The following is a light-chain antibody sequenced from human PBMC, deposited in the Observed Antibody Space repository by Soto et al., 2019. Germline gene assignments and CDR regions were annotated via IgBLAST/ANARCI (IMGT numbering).Light chain of an antibody. V-gene: IGLV1-44*01. CDR2: NDN. J-gene: IGLJ2*01. CDR1: SSNMGTNT. CDR3: AAWDGTLNHIL. Sequence: VLTQPPSASGTPGQGVAISCSGSSSNMGTNTVNWYQHLPGTAPKLLIYNDNQRPSGVPDRFFGSKSGTSASLAITGLQSEDEADYYCAAWDGTLNHILFGGGTKLTVL.